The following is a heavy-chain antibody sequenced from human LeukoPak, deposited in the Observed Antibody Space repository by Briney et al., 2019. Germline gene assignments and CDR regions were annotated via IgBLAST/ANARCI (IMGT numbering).Heavy chain of an antibody. V-gene: IGHV4-4*09. CDR1: GGSISSYY. CDR2: IYTSGST. J-gene: IGHJ4*02. D-gene: IGHD1-26*01. Sequence: SETLSLTCSVSGGSISSYYWIWIRQPPGKGLEWIGYIYTSGSTNYNPSLKSRVTISVDTSKNQFSLKLSAVTAADTAVYYCARLGSGSFGVDYWGQGTLVTVSS. CDR3: ARLGSGSFGVDY.